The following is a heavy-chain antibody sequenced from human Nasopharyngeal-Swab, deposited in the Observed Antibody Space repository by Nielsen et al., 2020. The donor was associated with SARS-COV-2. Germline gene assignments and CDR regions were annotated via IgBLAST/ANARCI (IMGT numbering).Heavy chain of an antibody. V-gene: IGHV3-30-3*01. D-gene: IGHD6-13*01. CDR2: ISYDGSNK. CDR3: ARGPPEYSSSWYRGMCDY. Sequence: GGSLRLSCAASGFTFSSYAMHWVRQAPGKGLEWVAVISYDGSNKYYADSVKGRFTISRDNPKNTLYLQMNSLRAEDTAVYYCARGPPEYSSSWYRGMCDYWGQGTLVTVSS. J-gene: IGHJ4*02. CDR1: GFTFSSYA.